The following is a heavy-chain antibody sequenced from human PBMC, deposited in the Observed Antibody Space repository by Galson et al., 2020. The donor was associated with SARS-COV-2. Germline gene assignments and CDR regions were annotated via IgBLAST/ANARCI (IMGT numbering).Heavy chain of an antibody. CDR2: MNPHSGNT. D-gene: IGHD4-17*01. J-gene: IGHJ5*02. CDR1: GYTFTNYE. Sequence: ASVKVSCKASGYTFTNYEINWVRQAPEQGLEWMGWMNPHSGNTGYAQKFQGRVTMTRTTSISTAYMELNSLTSEDTAVYYCARSYDDFATWFDPWGQGTLVTVSS. CDR3: ARSYDDFATWFDP. V-gene: IGHV1-8*01.